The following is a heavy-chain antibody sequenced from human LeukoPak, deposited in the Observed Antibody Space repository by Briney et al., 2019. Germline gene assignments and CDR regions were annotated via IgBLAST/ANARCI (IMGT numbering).Heavy chain of an antibody. CDR1: GYTFTSYG. V-gene: IGHV1-18*01. CDR3: ARDQGYCSSTSCYILDWFDP. CDR2: ISAYNGNT. Sequence: ASVKISCKASGYTFTSYGISWVRQAPGQGLEWMGWISAYNGNTNYAQKLQGRVTMTTDTSTSTAYMELRGLRSDDTAVYYCARDQGYCSSTSCYILDWFDPWGQGTLVTVSS. D-gene: IGHD2-2*01. J-gene: IGHJ5*02.